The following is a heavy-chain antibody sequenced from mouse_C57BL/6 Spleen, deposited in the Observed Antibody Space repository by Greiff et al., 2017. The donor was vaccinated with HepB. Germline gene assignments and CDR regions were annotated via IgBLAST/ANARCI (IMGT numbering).Heavy chain of an antibody. J-gene: IGHJ2*01. V-gene: IGHV1-76*01. D-gene: IGHD2-3*01. Sequence: QVQLQQSGAELVRPGASVKLSCKASGYTFTDYYINWVKQRPGQGLEWIARIYPGSGNTYYNEKFKGKATLTAEKSSSTAYMQLSSLTSEDSAVYFCARLDDGYLGYFDYWGQGTTLTVSS. CDR3: ARLDDGYLGYFDY. CDR1: GYTFTDYY. CDR2: IYPGSGNT.